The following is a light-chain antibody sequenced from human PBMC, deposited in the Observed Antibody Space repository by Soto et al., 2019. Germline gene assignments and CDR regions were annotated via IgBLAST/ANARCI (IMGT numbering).Light chain of an antibody. CDR2: DVS. J-gene: IGLJ1*01. V-gene: IGLV2-11*01. CDR1: SSDVGGYNY. Sequence: QSALTQPRSVSGSPGQSVTISCTGTSSDVGGYNYVSWYQQHPGKAPKLMIYDVSTRPSGVPDRCSGSKSGNTASLTISGLQAEDDADYYFCSYAGSYSYVFGTGTKLTVL. CDR3: CSYAGSYSYV.